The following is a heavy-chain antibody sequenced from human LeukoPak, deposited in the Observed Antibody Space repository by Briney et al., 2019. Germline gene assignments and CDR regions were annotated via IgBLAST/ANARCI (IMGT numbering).Heavy chain of an antibody. CDR3: AKSAKSPGPPA. CDR2: IWYDGSNK. V-gene: IGHV3-33*06. Sequence: GGSLRLSCAASGFTFSSYGMHWVRQAPGKGLEWVAVIWYDGSNKYYADSVKGRFTISRDNSKNTLYLQMNSLRAEDTAVYYCAKSAKSPGPPAWGQGTLVTVSS. CDR1: GFTFSSYG. J-gene: IGHJ4*02.